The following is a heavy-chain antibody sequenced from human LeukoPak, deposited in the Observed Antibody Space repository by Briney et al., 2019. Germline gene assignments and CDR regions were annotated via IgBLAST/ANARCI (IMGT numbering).Heavy chain of an antibody. CDR1: GYTFSHYD. V-gene: IGHV1-18*01. D-gene: IGHD1-1*01. CDR2: INGYRCNI. CDR3: ARTTGTRVLDF. Sequence: ASVKVSCKASGYTFSHYDITWVRQAPGQGLEWMGWINGYRCNIHYAQKFQGRVTMTTDTSTNTAHLELRSLRSDDTAVYYCARTTGTRVLDFWGQGTLVTVSS. J-gene: IGHJ4*02.